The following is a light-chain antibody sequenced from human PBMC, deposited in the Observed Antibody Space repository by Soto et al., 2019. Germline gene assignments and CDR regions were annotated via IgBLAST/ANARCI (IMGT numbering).Light chain of an antibody. CDR1: QDIGSW. CDR2: VAS. CDR3: QQADSFPHT. Sequence: IPLTQSPSSVSASVGDRVTITCRASQDIGSWLAWYQQKPGKAPKLLIYVASSLQSGVPSRFSGSGSGTDFTLTISSLQPDDFATYFCQQADSFPHTFGQGTKLEIK. V-gene: IGKV1-12*01. J-gene: IGKJ2*01.